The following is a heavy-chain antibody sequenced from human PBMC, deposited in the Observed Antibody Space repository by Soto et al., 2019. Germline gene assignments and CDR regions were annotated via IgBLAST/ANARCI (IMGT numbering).Heavy chain of an antibody. Sequence: EVQLLESGGGLVQPGGSLRLSCAASGFTFSSYAMRWVRQAPGKGLEWVSAISGSGDSTYYADSVKGRVTISREKSKNTPYLQMSRLSGEDTAVYHCARRGSGSYYDYWGQGTLVTVSS. V-gene: IGHV3-23*01. CDR1: GFTFSSYA. D-gene: IGHD1-26*01. CDR3: ARRGSGSYYDY. CDR2: ISGSGDST. J-gene: IGHJ4*02.